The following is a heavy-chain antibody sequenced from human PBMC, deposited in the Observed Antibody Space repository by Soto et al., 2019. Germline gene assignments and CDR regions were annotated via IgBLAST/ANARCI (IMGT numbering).Heavy chain of an antibody. CDR2: INWNGGST. V-gene: IGHV3-20*04. CDR3: ARDSSVVGYRPSYYSDY. Sequence: GGSLRLSCAASGFTFDDYGMSWVRQAPGKGLEWVSGINWNGGSTGYADSVKGRFTISRDNAKNSLYLQMNSLRAEDTALYYCARDSSVVGYRPSYYSDYWGQGTLVTVSS. J-gene: IGHJ4*02. CDR1: GFTFDDYG. D-gene: IGHD1-26*01.